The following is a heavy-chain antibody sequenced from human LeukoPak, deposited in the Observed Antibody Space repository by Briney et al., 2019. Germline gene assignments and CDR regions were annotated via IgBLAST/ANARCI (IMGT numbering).Heavy chain of an antibody. D-gene: IGHD2-2*01. J-gene: IGHJ5*02. Sequence: ASVKVSCKASGYTFTSYGISWVRQAPGRGLEWMGWISAYNGNTNYAQKLQGRVTMTTDTSTSTAYMELRSLRSDDTAVYYCARGYCSSTSCYSRWFDPWGQGTLVTVSS. CDR1: GYTFTSYG. CDR2: ISAYNGNT. V-gene: IGHV1-18*01. CDR3: ARGYCSSTSCYSRWFDP.